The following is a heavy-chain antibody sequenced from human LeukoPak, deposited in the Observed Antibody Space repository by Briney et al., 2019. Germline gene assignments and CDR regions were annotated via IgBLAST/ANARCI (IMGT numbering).Heavy chain of an antibody. J-gene: IGHJ4*02. CDR1: GYTFTSYY. D-gene: IGHD4-17*01. Sequence: ASVKVSCKASGYTFTSYYMHWVRQAPGQGLEWMGIINPSGGSTSYAQKFQGRVTMTRDTSTSTVYMELSSLRSEDTAVYYCARSRWSPMTTVTTPPDYWGQGTLVTVSS. CDR3: ARSRWSPMTTVTTPPDY. CDR2: INPSGGST. V-gene: IGHV1-46*01.